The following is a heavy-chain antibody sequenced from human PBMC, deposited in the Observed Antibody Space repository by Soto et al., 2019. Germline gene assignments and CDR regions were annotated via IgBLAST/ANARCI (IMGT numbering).Heavy chain of an antibody. J-gene: IGHJ4*02. CDR1: GGSISSSSYY. CDR3: ASHYDFWSGYYGGFDY. D-gene: IGHD3-3*01. Sequence: SETLSLTCTVSGGSISSSSYYWGWIRQPPGKGLEWIGSIYYSGSTYYNPSLKSRVTISVDTSKNQFSLKLSSVTAADTAVYYCASHYDFWSGYYGGFDYWGQGTLVTVSS. V-gene: IGHV4-39*01. CDR2: IYYSGST.